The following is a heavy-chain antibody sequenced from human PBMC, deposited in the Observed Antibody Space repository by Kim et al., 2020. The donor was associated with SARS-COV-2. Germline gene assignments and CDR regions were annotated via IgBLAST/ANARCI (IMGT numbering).Heavy chain of an antibody. Sequence: PSRKSRVTISVDTSKNQFSLKLSSVTAADTAVYYCARQGDYYDSSGYPDYWGQGTLVTVSS. V-gene: IGHV4-39*01. CDR3: ARQGDYYDSSGYPDY. D-gene: IGHD3-22*01. J-gene: IGHJ4*02.